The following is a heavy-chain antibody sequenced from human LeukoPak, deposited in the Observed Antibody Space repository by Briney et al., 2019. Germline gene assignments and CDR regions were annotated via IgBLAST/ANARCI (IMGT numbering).Heavy chain of an antibody. CDR1: GYTFTSYG. CDR2: ISAYNGNT. D-gene: IGHD2-15*01. V-gene: IGHV1-18*01. Sequence: ASVKVSCKASGYTFTSYGISWVRQAPGQGLEWMGWISAYNGNTNYAQKLQGRVTMTTDTSTSTAYMELRSLRSDDTAVYYCARGKVTAATPGYYYGMDVWGQGTTVTVSS. CDR3: ARGKVTAATPGYYYGMDV. J-gene: IGHJ6*02.